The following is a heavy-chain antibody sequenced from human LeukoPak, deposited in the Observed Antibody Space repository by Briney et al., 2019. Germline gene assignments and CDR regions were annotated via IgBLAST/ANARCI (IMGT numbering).Heavy chain of an antibody. D-gene: IGHD2-15*01. CDR1: GGSISSGGYY. Sequence: SETLSLTCTVSGGSISSGGYYWSWIRQHPGKGLEWIGYIYYSGSTNYNPSLKSRVTISVDTSKNQFSLKLSSVTAADTAVYYCARDRYLAAYFDYWGQGTLVTVSS. J-gene: IGHJ4*02. CDR3: ARDRYLAAYFDY. CDR2: IYYSGST. V-gene: IGHV4-31*03.